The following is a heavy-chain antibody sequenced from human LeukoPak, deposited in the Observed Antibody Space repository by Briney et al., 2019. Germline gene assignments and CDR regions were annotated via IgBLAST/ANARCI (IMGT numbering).Heavy chain of an antibody. D-gene: IGHD6-13*01. V-gene: IGHV3-21*01. Sequence: GGSLRLSCAASGVTFSGYSMNWVRQAPGKGLEWVSTISSSSSYIYYADSVRGRFTISRDNSKNSLYLQMNSLRAEDTAVYYCARDLSAATGTGGFDPWGQGTLVTVSS. J-gene: IGHJ5*02. CDR1: GVTFSGYS. CDR3: ARDLSAATGTGGFDP. CDR2: ISSSSSYI.